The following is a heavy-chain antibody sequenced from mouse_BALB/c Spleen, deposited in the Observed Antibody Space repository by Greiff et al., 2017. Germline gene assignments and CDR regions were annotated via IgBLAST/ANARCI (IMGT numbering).Heavy chain of an antibody. CDR1: GYSFTSYW. Sequence: QVQLQQSGPQLVRPGASVKISCKASGYSFTSYWMHWVKQRPGQGLEWIGMIDPSDSETRLNQKFKDKATLTVDKSSSTAYMQLSSPTSEDSAVYYCARYPYGNYRDYAMDYWGQGTSVTVSS. V-gene: IGHV1S127*01. D-gene: IGHD2-1*01. CDR3: ARYPYGNYRDYAMDY. J-gene: IGHJ4*01. CDR2: IDPSDSET.